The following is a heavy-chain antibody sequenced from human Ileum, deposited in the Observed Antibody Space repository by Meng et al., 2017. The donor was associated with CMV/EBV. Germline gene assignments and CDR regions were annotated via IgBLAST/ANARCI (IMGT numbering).Heavy chain of an antibody. J-gene: IGHJ4*02. CDR1: AYSFRNGA. CDR2: ISVYNRNT. D-gene: IGHD3/OR15-3a*01. V-gene: IGHV1-18*01. Sequence: SCQASAYSFRNGASTWGRQATGQGLEWMGWISVYNRNTELAQMYQDRVTLTLHTSTRGAYLEMKNVTIDDTAVDYCARVGLGAKAVDYWGPGTLVTVSS. CDR3: ARVGLGAKAVDY.